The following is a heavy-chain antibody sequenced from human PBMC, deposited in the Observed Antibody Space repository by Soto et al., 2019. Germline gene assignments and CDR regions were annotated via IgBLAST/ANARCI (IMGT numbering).Heavy chain of an antibody. CDR2: IYATGTT. J-gene: IGHJ5*02. D-gene: IGHD1-1*01. Sequence: SETLSLTCTVSGASISGFYWSWIRKSVGKGLEWIGRIYATGTTDDNPSLKSRVMMSVDTSKKQFSLKLRSVTAADTAVYYCVRDGTKTLRDWFDPWGQGISVTVSS. CDR3: VRDGTKTLRDWFDP. V-gene: IGHV4-4*07. CDR1: GASISGFY.